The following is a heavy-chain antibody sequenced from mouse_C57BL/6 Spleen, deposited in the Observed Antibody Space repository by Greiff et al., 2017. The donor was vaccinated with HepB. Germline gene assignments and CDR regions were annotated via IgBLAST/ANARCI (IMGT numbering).Heavy chain of an antibody. CDR3: ARSNYYGSSLAY. Sequence: EVMLVESGGGLVQPGGSLSLSCAASGFTFTDYYMSWVRQPPGKALEWLGFIRNKANGYTTEYSASVKGRFTISRDNSQSILYLQMNALRAEDSATYYCARSNYYGSSLAYWGQGTLVTVSA. CDR1: GFTFTDYY. V-gene: IGHV7-3*01. CDR2: IRNKANGYTT. J-gene: IGHJ3*01. D-gene: IGHD1-1*01.